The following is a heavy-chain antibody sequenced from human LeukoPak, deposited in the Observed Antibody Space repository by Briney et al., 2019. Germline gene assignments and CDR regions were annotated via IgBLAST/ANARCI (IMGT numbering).Heavy chain of an antibody. Sequence: SVTVSCKASGGTYAISWVRQAPGQGLEWMAGIIPMLGTTNYAQKFQGRLTITADESTSTAYMELSSLRSEDTAVYYCARDLKLYSSSSNYFDYWGQGTLVTVSS. D-gene: IGHD6-6*01. CDR3: ARDLKLYSSSSNYFDY. V-gene: IGHV1-69*01. CDR2: IIPMLGTT. J-gene: IGHJ4*02. CDR1: GGTYA.